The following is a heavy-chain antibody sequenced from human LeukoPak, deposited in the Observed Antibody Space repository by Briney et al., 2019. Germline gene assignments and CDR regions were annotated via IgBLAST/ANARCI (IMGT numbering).Heavy chain of an antibody. CDR2: ISGSGGST. CDR3: AKDRQGSGSYYKGSFDY. V-gene: IGHV3-23*01. J-gene: IGHJ4*02. CDR1: GFTFSSYA. Sequence: GGSLRLSCAASGFTFSSYAMSWVRQAPGKGLEWVSAISGSGGSTYYADSVKGRFTISRDNSKNTLYLQMNSLRAEDTAVYYCAKDRQGSGSYYKGSFDYWGQGTLVTVSS. D-gene: IGHD3-10*01.